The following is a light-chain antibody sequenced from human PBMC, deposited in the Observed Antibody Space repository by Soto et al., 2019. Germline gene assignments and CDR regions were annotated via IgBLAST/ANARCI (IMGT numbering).Light chain of an antibody. Sequence: EIVLTQSPGTLSLSPGERATLSCRANQSVSSSSLAWYQQKPGQAPRLLIYGASSRATGIPDRFSGSGSGTDFTLTISRLEPEDFAVFYCQQYGGSPFTFGPGTRVDFK. J-gene: IGKJ3*01. V-gene: IGKV3-20*01. CDR3: QQYGGSPFT. CDR1: QSVSSSS. CDR2: GAS.